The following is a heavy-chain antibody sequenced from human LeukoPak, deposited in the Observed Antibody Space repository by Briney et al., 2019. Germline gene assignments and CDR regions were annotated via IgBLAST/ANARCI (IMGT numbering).Heavy chain of an antibody. CDR3: AKDEAGIAVAPDAFDI. Sequence: PGGSLRLSCAASGFTFSSYAMSWVRQAPGKGLEWVSAISGSGGSTYYADSVKGRFTISRDNSKNTLYLQMNSLRAEDTAVYYCAKDEAGIAVAPDAFDIWGQGTMVTVSS. CDR1: GFTFSSYA. D-gene: IGHD6-19*01. J-gene: IGHJ3*02. CDR2: ISGSGGST. V-gene: IGHV3-23*01.